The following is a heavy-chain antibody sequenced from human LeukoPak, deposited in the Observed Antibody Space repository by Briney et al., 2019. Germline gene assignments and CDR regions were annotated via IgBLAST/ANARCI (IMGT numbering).Heavy chain of an antibody. D-gene: IGHD6-19*01. V-gene: IGHV3-74*03. CDR1: GSTFSNSW. Sequence: GGSLRLSCAASGSTFSNSWMHWVRQGPGKGPVWVSRIKSDGSYITYADSVKGRFIISRDNAENTLYLQMNSLRVDDTAVYYCATGDSGWYNYWGQGALVTVSA. CDR2: IKSDGSYI. J-gene: IGHJ4*02. CDR3: ATGDSGWYNY.